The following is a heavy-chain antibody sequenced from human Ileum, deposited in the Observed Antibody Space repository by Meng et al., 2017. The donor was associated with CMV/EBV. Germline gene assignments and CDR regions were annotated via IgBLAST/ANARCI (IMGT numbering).Heavy chain of an antibody. D-gene: IGHD1-7*01. V-gene: IGHV1-69*10. Sequence: SVKVSCKASGGTFRSYAINWVRQAPGQGLEWMGGIIPISAITNYAQKFQGRFTLTADKSTSTAYMELSSLRSEDTAVYYCARSYHNWNYVEWFDPWGQGTLVTVSS. CDR3: ARSYHNWNYVEWFDP. CDR1: GGTFRSYA. CDR2: IIPISAIT. J-gene: IGHJ5*02.